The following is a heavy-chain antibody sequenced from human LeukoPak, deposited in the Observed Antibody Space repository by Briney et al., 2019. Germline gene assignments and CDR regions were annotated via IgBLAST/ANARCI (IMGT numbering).Heavy chain of an antibody. V-gene: IGHV3-30*18. Sequence: GGSLRLSCAASGYTFSSHGMHWVRQAPGKGLEWVADISYDGSNKYYADSVKGRFTISRDNSKNTLYLQMNSLRAEDTAVYYCAKDQSSSITMLRGRLEYWGQGTLVTVSS. CDR1: GYTFSSHG. CDR2: ISYDGSNK. D-gene: IGHD3-10*01. CDR3: AKDQSSSITMLRGRLEY. J-gene: IGHJ4*02.